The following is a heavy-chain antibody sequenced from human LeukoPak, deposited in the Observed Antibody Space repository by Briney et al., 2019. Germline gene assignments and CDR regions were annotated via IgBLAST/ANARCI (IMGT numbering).Heavy chain of an antibody. Sequence: ASVKVSCKASGYTFTSHDINGVRQATGQGLEWMGWMNPNSGNTGYAQKFQGRVTMTRNTSISTAYMELSSLRSEDTAVYYCARSPSRERKWIQLWSPNFDYWGQGTLVTVSS. D-gene: IGHD5-18*01. CDR3: ARSPSRERKWIQLWSPNFDY. CDR1: GYTFTSHD. V-gene: IGHV1-8*01. CDR2: MNPNSGNT. J-gene: IGHJ4*02.